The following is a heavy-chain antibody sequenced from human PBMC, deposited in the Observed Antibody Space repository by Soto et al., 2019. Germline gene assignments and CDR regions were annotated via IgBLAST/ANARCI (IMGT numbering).Heavy chain of an antibody. V-gene: IGHV3-30*03. CDR1: GFTFSSYG. D-gene: IGHD3-10*01. Sequence: QVQLVESGGGVVQPGRSLRLSCAASGFTFSSYGMHWVRQAPGKGLEWVAVISYDGSNKYYADSVKGRFTISRDNSKNTLYLQMNSLRAEDTAVYYCARSGGSGSRKNHYYYYYMDVWGKGTTVTVS. CDR3: ARSGGSGSRKNHYYYYYMDV. J-gene: IGHJ6*03. CDR2: ISYDGSNK.